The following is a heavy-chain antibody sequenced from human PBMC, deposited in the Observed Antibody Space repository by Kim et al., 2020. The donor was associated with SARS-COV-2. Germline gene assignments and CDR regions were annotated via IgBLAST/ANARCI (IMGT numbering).Heavy chain of an antibody. CDR3: ARVAQSAGGSKWFYP. CDR2: IYYYGNT. V-gene: IGHV4-59*01. D-gene: IGHD6-13*01. J-gene: IGHJ5*02. CDR1: GASITYYY. Sequence: SETLSLTCTVSGASITYYYWSWIRQPPGKGLEWIGYIYYYGNTDYNPSLRSRVTMSVDTSKTQFFLNVSSVTAADTAVYYCARVAQSAGGSKWFYPWGQRTLVTAS.